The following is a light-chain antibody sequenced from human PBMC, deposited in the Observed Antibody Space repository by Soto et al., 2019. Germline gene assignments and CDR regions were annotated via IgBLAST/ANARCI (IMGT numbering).Light chain of an antibody. Sequence: EIVMTQSPATLSVSPGERATLSCRASQSVNSNLAWYRQKPGQAPRLLIYGAFTRATGIPARFSGSGSGTEFTLTINSLQSEDFAVYYCQQYNEWPPLTFGGGTKVEIK. CDR1: QSVNSN. V-gene: IGKV3-15*01. CDR2: GAF. J-gene: IGKJ4*01. CDR3: QQYNEWPPLT.